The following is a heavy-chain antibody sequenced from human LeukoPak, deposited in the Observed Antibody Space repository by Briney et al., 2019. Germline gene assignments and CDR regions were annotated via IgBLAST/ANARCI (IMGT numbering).Heavy chain of an antibody. J-gene: IGHJ4*02. CDR3: ARGLDSSSWYSFDY. CDR2: TYHSGST. CDR1: GGSISSGGYS. Sequence: PSETLSLTCAVSGGSISSGGYSWSWIRQPPGKGLEWIGYTYHSGSTYYNPSLKSRVNISVDRSKNQFSLKLSSVTAADTAVYYCARGLDSSSWYSFDYWGQGTLVTVSS. V-gene: IGHV4-30-2*01. D-gene: IGHD6-13*01.